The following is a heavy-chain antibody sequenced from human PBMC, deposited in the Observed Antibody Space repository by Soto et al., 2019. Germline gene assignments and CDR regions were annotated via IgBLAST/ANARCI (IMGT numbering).Heavy chain of an antibody. CDR1: GYSFTSYR. J-gene: IGHJ5*02. D-gene: IGHD5-12*01. V-gene: IGHV5-51*01. CDR2: IYPGDSDT. Sequence: AGSLEISGNCAGYSFTSYRIGWVRQMPGKGLEWMGIIYPGDSDTRYSPCFQGQVIISADKSISTAYLQWSSLKASDTGMYYCARPSRDGYGTAWGQGTLVTVSS. CDR3: ARPSRDGYGTA.